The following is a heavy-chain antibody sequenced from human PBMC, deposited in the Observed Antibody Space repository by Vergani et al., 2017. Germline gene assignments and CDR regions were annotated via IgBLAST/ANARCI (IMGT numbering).Heavy chain of an antibody. CDR2: IYYSGST. D-gene: IGHD4-17*01. CDR3: ARHNDYGDYVAYYYYGMDV. CDR1: GGSISSSSYY. V-gene: IGHV4-39*01. Sequence: QLQLQESGPGLVKPSETLSLTCTVSGGSISSSSYYWGWIRQPPGKGLEWIGGIYYSGSTYYNPSLKSRVTISVDTSKNQFSLKLSSVTAADTAVYYCARHNDYGDYVAYYYYGMDVWGQGTTVTVSS. J-gene: IGHJ6*02.